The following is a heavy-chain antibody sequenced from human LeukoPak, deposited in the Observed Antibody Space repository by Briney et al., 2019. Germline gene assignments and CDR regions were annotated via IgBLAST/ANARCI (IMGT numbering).Heavy chain of an antibody. CDR1: GFTFSSYS. J-gene: IGHJ3*02. Sequence: GGSLRLSCAASGFTFSSYSMNWVRQAPGKGLEWVSSISSSSSYTYYADSVKGRFTISRDNAKNSLYLQMNSLRAEDTAVYYCARDQGLGRAFDIWGQGTMVTVSS. CDR2: ISSSSSYT. CDR3: ARDQGLGRAFDI. V-gene: IGHV3-21*01.